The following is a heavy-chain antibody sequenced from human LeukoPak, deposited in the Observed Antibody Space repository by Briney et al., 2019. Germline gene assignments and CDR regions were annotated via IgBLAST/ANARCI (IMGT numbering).Heavy chain of an antibody. Sequence: PSETLSLTCAVYGGSFSGCYWSWIRQPPGKGLEWIGEINHSGSTNYNPSLKSRVTISVDTSKNQFSLKLSSVTAADTAVYYCARGGITMVRGVIDKRNWFDPWGQGTLVTVSS. CDR1: GGSFSGCY. J-gene: IGHJ5*02. CDR3: ARGGITMVRGVIDKRNWFDP. D-gene: IGHD3-10*01. CDR2: INHSGST. V-gene: IGHV4-34*01.